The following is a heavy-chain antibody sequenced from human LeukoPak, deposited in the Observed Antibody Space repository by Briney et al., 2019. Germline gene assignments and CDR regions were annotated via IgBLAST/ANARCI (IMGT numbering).Heavy chain of an antibody. CDR3: ATSYTTGNDY. Sequence: ASLKISCKVSGYTFTDYYMHWVQQAPGNGLEWMGLVDPEDGETIYAEKFQGRVTITADTSTDTAYMELSSLRSEDTAVYYCATSYTTGNDYWGQGTLVTVSS. D-gene: IGHD3-16*01. V-gene: IGHV1-69-2*01. CDR1: GYTFTDYY. J-gene: IGHJ4*02. CDR2: VDPEDGET.